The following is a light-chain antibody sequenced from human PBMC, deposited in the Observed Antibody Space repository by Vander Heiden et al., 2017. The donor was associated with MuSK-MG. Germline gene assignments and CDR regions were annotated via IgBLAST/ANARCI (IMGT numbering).Light chain of an antibody. CDR1: QSVSSSS. CDR3: QHFGTSAT. V-gene: IGKV3-20*01. CDR2: GAS. Sequence: EIVLTQSPGTLSLSPGERATLSCRASQSVSSSSLAWYHQKPGQAPRLLIFGASSRASVIPDRFSGSGSGTDFTVTISSLEPEDFGVYYCQHFGTSATFGQGTKVEIK. J-gene: IGKJ1*01.